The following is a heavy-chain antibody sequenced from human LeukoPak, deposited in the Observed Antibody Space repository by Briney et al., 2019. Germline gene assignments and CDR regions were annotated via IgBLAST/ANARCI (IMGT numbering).Heavy chain of an antibody. CDR2: IRYDGSNK. CDR3: AKGAYYYDSSGHDY. CDR1: GFTFSSYG. Sequence: PGGSLRLSCAASGFTFSSYGMHWVRQAPGKGLEWVAFIRYDGSNKYYADSVKGRFTISRDNSKNTQYLQMNSLRAEDTAVYYCAKGAYYYDSSGHDYWGQGTLVTVSS. J-gene: IGHJ4*02. D-gene: IGHD3-22*01. V-gene: IGHV3-30*02.